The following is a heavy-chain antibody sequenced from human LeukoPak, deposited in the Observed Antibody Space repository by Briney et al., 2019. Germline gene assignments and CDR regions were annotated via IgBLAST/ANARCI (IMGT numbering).Heavy chain of an antibody. J-gene: IGHJ4*02. Sequence: GASVQVSCKASGYTFTCYYMHWVRQAPRQGLEWMGWINPNSGGTNYAQKFQGRVTMTRDTSISTAYIELSRLRSDDTAVYYCARDSYDFWSGYTVSYWGQGTLVTVSS. CDR3: ARDSYDFWSGYTVSY. CDR1: GYTFTCYY. D-gene: IGHD3-3*01. V-gene: IGHV1-2*02. CDR2: INPNSGGT.